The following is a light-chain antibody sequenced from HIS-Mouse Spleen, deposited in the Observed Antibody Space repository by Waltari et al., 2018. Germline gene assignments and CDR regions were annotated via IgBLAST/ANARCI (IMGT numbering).Light chain of an antibody. CDR3: CSYAGSSTWV. CDR2: EGS. V-gene: IGLV2-23*01. CDR1: SSDVGSYNL. J-gene: IGLJ3*02. Sequence: QSALTQPTSVSGPPGQSITISCTGTSSDVGSYNLGLWNQQHPGKAPKLMIYEGSKRPSGVSNRFSGSKSGNTASLTISGLQAEDEADYYCCSYAGSSTWVFGGGTKLTVL.